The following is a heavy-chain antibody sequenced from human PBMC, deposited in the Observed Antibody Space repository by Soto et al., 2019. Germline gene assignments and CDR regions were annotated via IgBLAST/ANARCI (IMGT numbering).Heavy chain of an antibody. CDR1: GASITSTTYF. Sequence: SETLSLTCSLSGASITSTTYFWAWIRKTPGKGLEWVDSIYYSGKTHYNPSLKSRATISVDRSRNQFSLEVKSVTAADTAVYYCAKNLPRTGRFDYWGQGTVVTVSS. V-gene: IGHV4-39*01. CDR2: IYYSGKT. CDR3: AKNLPRTGRFDY. J-gene: IGHJ4*02.